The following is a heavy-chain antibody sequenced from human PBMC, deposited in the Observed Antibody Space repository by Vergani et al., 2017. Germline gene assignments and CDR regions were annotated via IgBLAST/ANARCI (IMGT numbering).Heavy chain of an antibody. Sequence: QLQLQESGPGLVKPSETLSLTCTVSGGSITYGAFYWGWIRQSPGKGLEWIGSIYYSENKFYNPSLESRVTLSIDTTKNQFSLKLKSVTAADTAVYYCATGAGPFDIWGQGTLVTVSS. CDR3: ATGAGPFDI. D-gene: IGHD7-27*01. V-gene: IGHV4-39*01. J-gene: IGHJ4*02. CDR1: GGSITYGAFY. CDR2: IYYSENK.